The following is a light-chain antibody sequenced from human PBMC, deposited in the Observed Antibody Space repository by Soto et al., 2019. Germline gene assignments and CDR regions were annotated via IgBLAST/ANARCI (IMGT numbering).Light chain of an antibody. CDR1: QSVSNN. CDR2: SAS. J-gene: IGKJ1*01. Sequence: EIVMTQSPVTLSVSPGERATLSCRASQSVSNNLAWYQQKPGQAPRLLIFSASSRATGSPARFSGSGSGTDFTLTISSLQSEDFAIYFCQQYNNWPRTFGQGTKVDIK. CDR3: QQYNNWPRT. V-gene: IGKV3D-15*01.